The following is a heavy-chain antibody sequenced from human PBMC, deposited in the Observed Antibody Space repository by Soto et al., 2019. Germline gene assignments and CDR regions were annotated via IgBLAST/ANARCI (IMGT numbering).Heavy chain of an antibody. CDR2: INPATGDT. D-gene: IGHD3-10*01. J-gene: IGHJ5*02. CDR1: GYGFTTSA. Sequence: QVHLVQSGAEVQKPGASVRISCQASGYGFTTSAIHWVRQAPGQSLEWMGWINPATGDTKYSQKVRGRVTCASDTSANTVYMDLRSLASHDTAVYYCARAAGRSKLLPYYFDPWGQGTLVTVSS. CDR3: ARAAGRSKLLPYYFDP. V-gene: IGHV1-3*01.